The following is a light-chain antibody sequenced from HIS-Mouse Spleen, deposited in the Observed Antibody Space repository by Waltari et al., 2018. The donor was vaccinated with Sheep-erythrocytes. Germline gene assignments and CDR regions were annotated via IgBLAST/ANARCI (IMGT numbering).Light chain of an antibody. CDR3: AAWDDSLNGYV. J-gene: IGLJ1*01. Sequence: QSVLTQPPSASGTPGQRVTISCSGSSSNIGSNTVNWYQQLPGTAPKLLIYSNNQRPSVFPDLFSGSNSGTSASLAIRGLQSEDEADYYCAAWDDSLNGYVFGTGTKVTVL. CDR2: SNN. CDR1: SSNIGSNT. V-gene: IGLV1-44*01.